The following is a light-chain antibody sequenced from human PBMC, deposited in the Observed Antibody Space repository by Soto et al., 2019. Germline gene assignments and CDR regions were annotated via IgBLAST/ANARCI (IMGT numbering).Light chain of an antibody. CDR2: TSN. V-gene: IGLV1-44*01. CDR1: RSNIGRNT. J-gene: IGLJ2*01. Sequence: QSVLTQAPSASGTPGQTVIISCSGSRSNIGRNTLNWFQQFPGTAPQLLISTSNHRPSGVRDRFSASKSGTSASLAISGLQSDYEDDYYCAAWDDSLSAVVFGGGTKVTVL. CDR3: AAWDDSLSAVV.